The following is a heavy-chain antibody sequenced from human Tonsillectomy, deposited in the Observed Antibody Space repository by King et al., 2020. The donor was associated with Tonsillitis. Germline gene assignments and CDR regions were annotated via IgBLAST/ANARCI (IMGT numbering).Heavy chain of an antibody. V-gene: IGHV4-59*08. Sequence: VQLQESGPGLVKPSETLSLTCTVSGGSINSDHWGWIRQPPGKGLEWIGNIYYTGGSTKYNSSLQSRSTISIDTSRKQFSLKVRSVTAADTAVYFFARHIYALGSRIWGPGTMVTVSS. CDR3: ARHIYALGSRI. CDR2: IYYTGGST. J-gene: IGHJ3*02. D-gene: IGHD3-10*01. CDR1: GGSINSDH.